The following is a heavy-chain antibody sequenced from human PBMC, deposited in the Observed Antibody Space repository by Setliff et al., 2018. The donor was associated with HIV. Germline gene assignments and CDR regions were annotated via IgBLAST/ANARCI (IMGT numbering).Heavy chain of an antibody. J-gene: IGHJ5*02. Sequence: GGSLRLSCATSGFTFSTHWMTWVRQAPGKGLEWVANIKQDGSEKNYLDSVKGRFAISKDFAKRSVYLQMDNLRAEDTATYYCARGLWLGTFDLWGQGTLVTVSS. D-gene: IGHD6-19*01. CDR1: GFTFSTHW. CDR3: ARGLWLGTFDL. V-gene: IGHV3-7*03. CDR2: IKQDGSEK.